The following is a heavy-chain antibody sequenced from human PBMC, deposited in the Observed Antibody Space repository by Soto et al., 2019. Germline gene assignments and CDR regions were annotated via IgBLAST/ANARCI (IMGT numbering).Heavy chain of an antibody. CDR1: GYTLTELS. D-gene: IGHD6-19*01. CDR3: ATPEGSKSIAVFDY. V-gene: IGHV1-24*01. CDR2: FDPEDGET. Sequence: ASVKVSCKVSGYTLTELSMHWVRQAPGKGLEWMGGFDPEDGETIYAQKFQGRVTMTEDTSTDTAYMELSSLRSEDTAVYYCATPEGSKSIAVFDYWGQGTLVTVSS. J-gene: IGHJ4*02.